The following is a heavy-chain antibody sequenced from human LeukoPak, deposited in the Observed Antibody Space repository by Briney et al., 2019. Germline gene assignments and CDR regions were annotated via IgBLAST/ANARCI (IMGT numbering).Heavy chain of an antibody. V-gene: IGHV3-33*01. D-gene: IGHD2-8*02. Sequence: QPGGSLRLSCAASGFTFSSFGLHWARQAPGKGLEWVAVLWYDLTKEFYADSVKGRFTVSRDNSKNTLYLQMNSLRAEDTAVYYCARELPPVLTYYFDYWGQGTLVTVSS. CDR3: ARELPPVLTYYFDY. CDR1: GFTFSSFG. J-gene: IGHJ4*02. CDR2: LWYDLTKE.